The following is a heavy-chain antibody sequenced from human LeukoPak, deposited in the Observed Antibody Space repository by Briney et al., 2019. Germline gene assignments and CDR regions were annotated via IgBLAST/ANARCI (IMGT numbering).Heavy chain of an antibody. CDR2: ISSDGSST. V-gene: IGHV3-74*01. Sequence: QPGGSLRLSCAASGFTFSSYWMHWVCQAPGKGLVWVSRISSDGSSTSYADSVKGRFTIFRDNAKNTLYLQMNSLGAEDTAVYYCARALPPSVNTPWKWGQGTQVTVSS. CDR1: GFTFSSYW. J-gene: IGHJ4*02. D-gene: IGHD1-1*01. CDR3: ARALPPSVNTPWK.